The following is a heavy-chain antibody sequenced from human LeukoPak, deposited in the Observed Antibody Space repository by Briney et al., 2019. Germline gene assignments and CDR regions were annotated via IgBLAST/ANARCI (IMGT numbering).Heavy chain of an antibody. V-gene: IGHV4-39*07. J-gene: IGHJ4*02. Sequence: PSETLSLTCSVSGDSITGYYWGWIRQPPGKGLEWIGNIYYTGNTYYNSSLKSRVTISLDTSKNQFSLKLSSVTAADTAVYYCARKRYWGQGTLVTVSS. CDR2: IYYTGNT. CDR1: GDSITGYY. CDR3: ARKRY.